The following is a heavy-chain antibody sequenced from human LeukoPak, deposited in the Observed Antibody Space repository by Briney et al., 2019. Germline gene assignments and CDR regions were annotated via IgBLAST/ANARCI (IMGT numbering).Heavy chain of an antibody. CDR3: ARVTPHYYDSSGYYRGDAFDI. V-gene: IGHV4-4*07. Sequence: SETLSLTCTVSGGSISGYYWSWIRQPAGKGLEWIGRIYTSGSTNYNPSLKSRVTMSVDTSKNQFSLKLSSVTAADTAVYYCARVTPHYYDSSGYYRGDAFDIWGQGTMVTVSS. CDR1: GGSISGYY. D-gene: IGHD3-22*01. CDR2: IYTSGST. J-gene: IGHJ3*02.